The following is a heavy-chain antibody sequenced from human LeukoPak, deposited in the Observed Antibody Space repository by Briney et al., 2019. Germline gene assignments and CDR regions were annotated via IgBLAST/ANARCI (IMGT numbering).Heavy chain of an antibody. D-gene: IGHD2-2*01. CDR1: GYTFTGYY. CDR2: INPNSGDT. V-gene: IGHV1-2*02. CDR3: AAVPAAMSPDY. Sequence: ASVKVSCKASGYTFTGYYLHWVRQAPGQGLEWMGWINPNSGDTNYAQKFQGRVTMTRDMSTSTVYMELSSLRSEDTAVYYCAAVPAAMSPDYWGQGTLVTVSS. J-gene: IGHJ4*02.